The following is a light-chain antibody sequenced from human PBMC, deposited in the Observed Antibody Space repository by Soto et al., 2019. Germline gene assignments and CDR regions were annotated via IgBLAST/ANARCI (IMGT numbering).Light chain of an antibody. J-gene: IGKJ5*01. CDR2: DAS. CDR3: QQSYSDPPIT. Sequence: DIPMTQSPSSLSASLGDRITITCRASQSISSYLNWYQQKPGKAPKLLIYDASSLQSGVPSRFSGSGSGTHFTLTISSLQPEDFATYYCQQSYSDPPITFGQGTRLDIK. CDR1: QSISSY. V-gene: IGKV1-39*01.